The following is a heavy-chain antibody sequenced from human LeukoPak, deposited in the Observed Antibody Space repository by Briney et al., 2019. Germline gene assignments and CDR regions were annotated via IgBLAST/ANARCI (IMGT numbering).Heavy chain of an antibody. CDR3: ARSDSWRNSDH. CDR2: VSYDGNTK. CDR1: GFIFSSYN. Sequence: GGSLRLSCAASGFIFSSYNMHWVRQAPGKGLEWVAIVSYDGNTKHYADSVQGRFTISRDNSKNTLYLQMNSLGAADTAVYFCARSDSWRNSDHWGQGILVTVSS. V-gene: IGHV3-30*04. D-gene: IGHD1-14*01. J-gene: IGHJ4*02.